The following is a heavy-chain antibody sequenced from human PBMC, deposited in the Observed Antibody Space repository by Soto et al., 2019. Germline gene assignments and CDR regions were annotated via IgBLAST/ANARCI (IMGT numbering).Heavy chain of an antibody. D-gene: IGHD6-19*01. CDR2: IHYSGSA. CDR1: GSSIIGYY. J-gene: IGHJ5*02. Sequence: SETLSLTCTFSGSSIIGYYWTWIRQSPERGLEWIGYIHYSGSANYNPCLNSRLTMSVDRSKSQFSMKLASVIAADTAVYYCARGVGGSGLNWFDPWGQGTLVTVSS. CDR3: ARGVGGSGLNWFDP. V-gene: IGHV4-59*12.